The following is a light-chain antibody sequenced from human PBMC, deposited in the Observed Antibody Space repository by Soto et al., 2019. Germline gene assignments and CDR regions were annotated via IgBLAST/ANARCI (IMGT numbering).Light chain of an antibody. Sequence: QSALTQPASVSGSPGQSITISCTGTSSDVGGYNYVSWYQHHPGKAPKLMIYHVTVRPSGVSNRFSGSKSDDTASLTISGLQAEDEADYYCASFTSTYSYVFGTGTTLTVL. V-gene: IGLV2-14*03. CDR3: ASFTSTYSYV. CDR2: HVT. J-gene: IGLJ1*01. CDR1: SSDVGGYNY.